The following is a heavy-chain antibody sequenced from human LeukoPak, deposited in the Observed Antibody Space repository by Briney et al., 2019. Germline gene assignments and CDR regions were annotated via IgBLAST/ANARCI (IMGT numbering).Heavy chain of an antibody. Sequence: SETLSLTCTVSGGSISSYYWSWIRQPAGKGLEWIGRTYTSGSINYNPSFKSRVTMSVDTSKNQFSLKLSSVTAADTAVYYCARVNTQGVPSPWGQGILVTVSS. J-gene: IGHJ5*02. CDR1: GGSISSYY. CDR2: TYTSGSI. D-gene: IGHD3-16*01. V-gene: IGHV4-4*07. CDR3: ARVNTQGVPSP.